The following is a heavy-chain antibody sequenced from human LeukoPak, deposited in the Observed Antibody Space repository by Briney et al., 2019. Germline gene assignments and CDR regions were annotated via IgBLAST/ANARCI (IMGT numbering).Heavy chain of an antibody. J-gene: IGHJ4*02. CDR2: ISSSGSAI. D-gene: IGHD2-15*01. CDR1: GFTFTNYE. CDR3: ARERGYGYFDS. Sequence: AGGSLRLSCAASGFTFTNYEMNWVRQAPGKGLEWVSYISSSGSAIYDADSVKGRFTISRDNVRNSLHLQMNSLRAEDTAVYYCARERGYGYFDSWGQGTLVTVSS. V-gene: IGHV3-48*03.